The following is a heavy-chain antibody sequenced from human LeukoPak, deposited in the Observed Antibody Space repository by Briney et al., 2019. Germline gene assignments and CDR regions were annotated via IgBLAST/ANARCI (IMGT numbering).Heavy chain of an antibody. CDR3: ARDSGIDYGDYPDY. D-gene: IGHD4-17*01. CDR2: IIPILGIA. J-gene: IGHJ4*02. Sequence: GASVKVSCKASGGTFSSYAISWVRQAPGQGLEWMGRIIPILGIANYAQKFQGRVTITADKSTSTAYTELSSLRSEDTAVYYCARDSGIDYGDYPDYWGQGTLVTVSS. V-gene: IGHV1-69*04. CDR1: GGTFSSYA.